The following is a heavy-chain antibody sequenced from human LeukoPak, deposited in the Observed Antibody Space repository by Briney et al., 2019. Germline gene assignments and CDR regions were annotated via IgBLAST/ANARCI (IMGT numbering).Heavy chain of an antibody. CDR1: GFTVSSNY. CDR3: ARYPSSGYYYVDY. V-gene: IGHV3-53*01. J-gene: IGHJ4*02. D-gene: IGHD3-22*01. CDR2: IYSGGST. Sequence: GGSLRLSCAASGFTVSSNYMSWVRQAPGKGLEWVSVIYSGGSTYYADSVKGRFTISRGNSRNTLYLQVNSLRAEDTAVYYCARYPSSGYYYVDYWGQGTLVTVSS.